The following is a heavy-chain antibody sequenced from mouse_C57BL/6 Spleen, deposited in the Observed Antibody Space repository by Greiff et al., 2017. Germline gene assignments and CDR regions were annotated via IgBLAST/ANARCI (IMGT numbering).Heavy chain of an antibody. Sequence: EVHLVESGGGLVQPGGSLSLSCAASGFTFTDYYMSWVRQPPGKALEWLGFIRNKANGYTTEYSASVKGRFTISRDNSQSILYLQMNALRAEDSATYYWASHGYDVGAWFAYWGQGTLVTVSA. V-gene: IGHV7-3*01. D-gene: IGHD2-2*01. J-gene: IGHJ3*01. CDR2: IRNKANGYTT. CDR1: GFTFTDYY. CDR3: ASHGYDVGAWFAY.